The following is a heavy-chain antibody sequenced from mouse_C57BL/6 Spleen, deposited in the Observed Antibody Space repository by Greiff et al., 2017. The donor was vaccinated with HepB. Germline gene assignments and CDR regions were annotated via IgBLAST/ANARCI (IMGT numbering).Heavy chain of an antibody. Sequence: VQLQQPGAELVKPGASVKLSCKASGYTFTSYWMHWVKQRPGQGLEWIGMIHPNSGSTNYNEKFKSKATLTVDKSSSTAYMQLSSLTSEDSAVYYCARSWDGDYYAMDYWGQGTSVTVSS. CDR3: ARSWDGDYYAMDY. V-gene: IGHV1-64*01. D-gene: IGHD4-1*01. CDR2: IHPNSGST. CDR1: GYTFTSYW. J-gene: IGHJ4*01.